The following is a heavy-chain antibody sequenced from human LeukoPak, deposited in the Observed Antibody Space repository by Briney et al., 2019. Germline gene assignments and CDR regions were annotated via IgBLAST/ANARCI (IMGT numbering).Heavy chain of an antibody. J-gene: IGHJ5*02. D-gene: IGHD2-2*01. CDR2: ISYSGST. CDR1: GGSISSGGYY. V-gene: IGHV4-31*03. Sequence: SQTLSLTCTVSGGSISSGGYYWSWIRQHPGKGLEWIGYISYSGSTHYNPSLKSRVTISVDTSKNQFSLKLSSVTAADTAVYYCAREEPLSSTTWPWFDPWGQGTLVTVSS. CDR3: AREEPLSSTTWPWFDP.